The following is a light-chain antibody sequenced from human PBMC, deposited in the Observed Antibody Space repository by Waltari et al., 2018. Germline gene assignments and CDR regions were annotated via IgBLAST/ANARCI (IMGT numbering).Light chain of an antibody. CDR2: KDS. CDR1: TLPKHY. CDR3: QSADNSGTYVL. V-gene: IGLV3-25*03. Sequence: SYELTQPPSVSMSPGQTARLTCFGDTLPKHYAYWYQQKPGQAPVLVIYKDSERPSGIPERFSGSSSGTTVTLTISGVQAEDEADYYCQSADNSGTYVLFGGGTKVTVL. J-gene: IGLJ3*02.